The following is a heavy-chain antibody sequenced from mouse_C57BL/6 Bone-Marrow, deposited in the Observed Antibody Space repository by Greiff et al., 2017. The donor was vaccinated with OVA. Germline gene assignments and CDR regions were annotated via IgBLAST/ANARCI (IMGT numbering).Heavy chain of an antibody. V-gene: IGHV5-4*01. J-gene: IGHJ4*01. CDR3: ARDRDYYGSSSYYAMDY. D-gene: IGHD1-1*01. CDR1: GFTFSSYA. Sequence: EVNVVESGGGLVKPGGSLKLSCAASGFTFSSYAMSWVRQTPEKRLEWVATISDGGSYTYYPDNVKGRFTISRDNAKNNLYLQMSHLKSEDTAMYYCARDRDYYGSSSYYAMDYWGQGTSVTVSS. CDR2: ISDGGSYT.